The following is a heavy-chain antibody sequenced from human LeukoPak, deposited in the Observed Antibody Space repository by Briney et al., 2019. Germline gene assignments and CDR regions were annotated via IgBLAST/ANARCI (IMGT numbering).Heavy chain of an antibody. Sequence: RPGGSLRLSCAASGFTFDDYGMSWVRQAPGKGLEWVSGINWNGGSTGYADSVKGRFTISRDNAKNTLYLQMNSLRAEDTALYYCARGGLDTPLDTAMVNFDYWGQGTLVTVSS. CDR2: INWNGGST. V-gene: IGHV3-20*04. D-gene: IGHD5-18*01. J-gene: IGHJ4*02. CDR3: ARGGLDTPLDTAMVNFDY. CDR1: GFTFDDYG.